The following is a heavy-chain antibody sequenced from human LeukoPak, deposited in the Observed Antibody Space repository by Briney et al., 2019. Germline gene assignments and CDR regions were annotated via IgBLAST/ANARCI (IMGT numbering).Heavy chain of an antibody. V-gene: IGHV3-53*01. J-gene: IGHJ4*02. CDR1: GFTVSSNY. CDR2: IYSGGST. Sequence: GGSLRLSCAASGFTVSSNYMSWVRQAPGKGLEWVSDIYSGGSTYYADSVKGRFTISRDNSKNTLYLQMNSLRAEDTAVYYCARDIQWDRTNDFWSGYYDVYWGQGTLVTVSS. CDR3: ARDIQWDRTNDFWSGYYDVY. D-gene: IGHD3-3*01.